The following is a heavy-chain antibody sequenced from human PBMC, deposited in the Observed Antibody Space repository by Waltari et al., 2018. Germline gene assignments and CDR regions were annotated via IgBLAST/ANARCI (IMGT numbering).Heavy chain of an antibody. CDR1: GGAISSSSYY. V-gene: IGHV4-39*07. CDR2: IYYSGST. Sequence: QLQLQESGPGLGKPSETLSLTCTVSGGAISSSSYYWGWIRQPPGKGREGMGSIYYSGSTYYNPSLKSRVTISVDTSKNQFSLKLSSVTAADTAVYYCARDRPSSIAAAAPDAFDIWGQGTMVTVSS. D-gene: IGHD6-13*01. CDR3: ARDRPSSIAAAAPDAFDI. J-gene: IGHJ3*02.